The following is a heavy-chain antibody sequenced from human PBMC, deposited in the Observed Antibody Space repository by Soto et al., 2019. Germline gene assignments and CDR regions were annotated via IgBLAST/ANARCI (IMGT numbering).Heavy chain of an antibody. CDR1: ADTFSSYA. CDR2: IIPFFNTP. J-gene: IGHJ4*02. CDR3: AAESAYGGNPLAFLY. D-gene: IGHD2-21*01. Sequence: QVQLVQAGGEVKRPGSSVRVSCKASADTFSSYAISWVRQAPGQGLDWMGGIIPFFNTPNYAQKFQGRVKITADESTSTAYMDLSSLRSEDTAMYYCAAESAYGGNPLAFLYWDQGTLVTVSS. V-gene: IGHV1-69*01.